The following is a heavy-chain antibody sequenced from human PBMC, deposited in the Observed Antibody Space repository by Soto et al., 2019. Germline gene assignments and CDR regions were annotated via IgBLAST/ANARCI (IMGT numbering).Heavy chain of an antibody. CDR2: VYSSGST. CDR1: GGSISSYC. D-gene: IGHD2-21*01. Sequence: SVPLSLTCTVSGGSISSYCWSWIRQPPGKGLEWIGYVYSSGSTNYNPSLKSRVTISVDTSRNQFSLKVNSVTAADTAVYYCARRAVVAVTGSLDNWLDPWGQGILVTVSS. J-gene: IGHJ5*02. V-gene: IGHV4-59*01. CDR3: ARRAVVAVTGSLDNWLDP.